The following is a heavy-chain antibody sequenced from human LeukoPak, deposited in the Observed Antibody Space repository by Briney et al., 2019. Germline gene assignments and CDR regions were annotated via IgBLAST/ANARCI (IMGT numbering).Heavy chain of an antibody. V-gene: IGHV4-34*01. CDR2: INHSGGT. J-gene: IGHJ4*02. CDR1: GGSFSGYY. Sequence: NPSETLSLTCAVYGGSFSGYYWSWIRQPPGKGLEWIGDINHSGGTNYNPSLKSRVTISVDTSKNQFSLKLSSVTAADTAVYYCARVYRGYYFDYWGQGTLVTVSS. CDR3: ARVYRGYYFDY. D-gene: IGHD3-16*02.